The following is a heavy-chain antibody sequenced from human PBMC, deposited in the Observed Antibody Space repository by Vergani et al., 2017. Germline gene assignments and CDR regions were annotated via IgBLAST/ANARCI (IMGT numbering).Heavy chain of an antibody. CDR2: ISYDGSNK. Sequence: QVQLVESGGGVVQPGRSLRLSCAASGFTFSSYGMHWVRQAPGKGLEWVAVISYDGSNKYYADSVKGRFTISRDSSKNTLYLQMNSLRVEDTAVYYCAKDRPRLAGYYDSSGYYCGYFDYWGQGTLVTVSS. J-gene: IGHJ4*02. CDR1: GFTFSSYG. CDR3: AKDRPRLAGYYDSSGYYCGYFDY. D-gene: IGHD3-22*01. V-gene: IGHV3-30*18.